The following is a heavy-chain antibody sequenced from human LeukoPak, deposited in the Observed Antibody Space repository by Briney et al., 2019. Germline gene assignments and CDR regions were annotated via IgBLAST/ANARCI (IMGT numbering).Heavy chain of an antibody. Sequence: GGSLRLSCAASGFTVSSNYMSWVRQAPGKGLEWVSVIYSGGSTYYADSVKGRFTISRDNDKNSVYLQMNSLRADDTAVYYCARGGSYYWPIDLWGQGTLVTVSS. CDR2: IYSGGST. V-gene: IGHV3-53*01. D-gene: IGHD1-26*01. CDR3: ARGGSYYWPIDL. J-gene: IGHJ5*02. CDR1: GFTVSSNY.